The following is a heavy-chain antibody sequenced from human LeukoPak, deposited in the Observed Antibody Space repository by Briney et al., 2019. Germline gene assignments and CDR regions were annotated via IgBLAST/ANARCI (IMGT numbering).Heavy chain of an antibody. J-gene: IGHJ6*02. D-gene: IGHD7-27*01. CDR1: GYTFTSYD. V-gene: IGHV1-8*01. Sequence: GASVKVSCKASGYTFTSYDINWVRQATGQGLEWMGWMNPNSGNTGYAQKFQGRVTMTRDTSISTAYMELSRLRSDDTAVYYCARVTGEYYYYGMDVWGQGTTVTVSS. CDR3: ARVTGEYYYYGMDV. CDR2: MNPNSGNT.